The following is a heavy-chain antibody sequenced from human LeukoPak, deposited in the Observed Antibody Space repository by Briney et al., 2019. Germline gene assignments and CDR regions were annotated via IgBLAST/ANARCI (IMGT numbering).Heavy chain of an antibody. CDR1: GYTFTGYY. CDR3: ARDYGIHYFDY. CDR2: INPNSGGT. V-gene: IGHV1-2*02. J-gene: IGHJ4*02. Sequence: ASVTVSCTASGYTFTGYYIHWVRQAPGQGLEYLGWINPNSGGTNYAQNFQGRVTMTSDTSISTAYMELSRLTSDDTAVYYCARDYGIHYFDYWGQGALVTVSS. D-gene: IGHD1-26*01.